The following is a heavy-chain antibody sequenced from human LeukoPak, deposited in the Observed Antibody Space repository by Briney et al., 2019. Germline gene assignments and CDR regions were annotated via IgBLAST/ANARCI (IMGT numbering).Heavy chain of an antibody. Sequence: GGSLRLSCAASGFTFDDYGMSWVRQAPGKGLEWVSGINWNGGSTGYADSVKGRFTISRDNAKNSLYLQMNSLRAEDTALYYCARESADSSGFSYYYYMDVWGKGTTVTVSS. CDR2: INWNGGST. D-gene: IGHD3-22*01. CDR3: ARESADSSGFSYYYYMDV. V-gene: IGHV3-20*04. J-gene: IGHJ6*03. CDR1: GFTFDDYG.